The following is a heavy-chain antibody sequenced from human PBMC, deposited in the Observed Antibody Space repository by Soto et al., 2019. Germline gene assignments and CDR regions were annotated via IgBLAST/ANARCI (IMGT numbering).Heavy chain of an antibody. J-gene: IGHJ4*02. CDR2: IYYSGNT. CDR1: GVSISSGGYY. D-gene: IGHD3-22*01. Sequence: QVQLQESGPGLVKPSQTLSLTCTVSGVSISSGGYYWSWIRQHPGKGLEWIGYIYYSGNTYYNPSLKSRVAISVETSKNQFSLKLSSVTAADTAVYYCARAPGDYYDSSGSLYFDYWGQGTLVTVSS. V-gene: IGHV4-31*03. CDR3: ARAPGDYYDSSGSLYFDY.